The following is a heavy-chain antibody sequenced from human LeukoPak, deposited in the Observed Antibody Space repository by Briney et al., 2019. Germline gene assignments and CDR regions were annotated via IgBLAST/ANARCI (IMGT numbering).Heavy chain of an antibody. J-gene: IGHJ4*02. CDR3: AKAVYDSSGSFDF. CDR2: ISGSGAST. D-gene: IGHD3-22*01. Sequence: GGSLRLSCAVSGFSFSTYAMTWVRRAPGRGLEWVSGISGSGASTYYADSVKGQFTISRDTSKNTLFLQMNNLRAEDAAVYYCAKAVYDSSGSFDFWGQGTLVTVSS. V-gene: IGHV3-23*01. CDR1: GFSFSTYA.